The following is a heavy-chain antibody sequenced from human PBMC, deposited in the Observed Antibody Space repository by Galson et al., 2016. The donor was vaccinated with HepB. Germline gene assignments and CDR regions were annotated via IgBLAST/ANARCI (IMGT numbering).Heavy chain of an antibody. CDR1: GFTLSGYS. CDR2: ISSSSNYK. CDR3: ARLDDYPSSYDQ. V-gene: IGHV3-21*01. Sequence: SLRLSCAASGFTLSGYSMNWVRQAPGKGLEWVSSISSSSNYKYQEDSLKGRFTISSDNAKNSLYLQMNSLRAEDTAVYYCARLDDYPSSYDQWGRGTLVTVSS. D-gene: IGHD5-24*01. J-gene: IGHJ4*02.